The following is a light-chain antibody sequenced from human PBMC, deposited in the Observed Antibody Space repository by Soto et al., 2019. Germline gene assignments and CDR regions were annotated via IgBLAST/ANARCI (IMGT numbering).Light chain of an antibody. CDR3: HQYGRSPFT. CDR2: GAS. V-gene: IGKV3-20*01. CDR1: QSVSSNN. J-gene: IGKJ3*01. Sequence: EIVLTQSPGTLSLSPGERATLSCRASQSVSSNNLAWYQQRPGQAPRVVIYGASTRATGIPERFSGSGSGTDFTLTISSLEPEDFAVYYCHQYGRSPFTFGPGTKVDIK.